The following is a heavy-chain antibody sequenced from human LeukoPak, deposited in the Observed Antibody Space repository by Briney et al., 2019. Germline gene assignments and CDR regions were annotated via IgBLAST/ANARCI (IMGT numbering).Heavy chain of an antibody. D-gene: IGHD3-10*01. V-gene: IGHV4-34*01. CDR3: AGYDGETDACDI. Sequence: SETLSLTCAVYGGSFNGYYWSWIRQPPGKGLEWIGEINHSGRTNYNPSLKSRVTISVDTSKNQFSLKLSSVTAADTAVYYCAGYDGETDACDIWGQGTVVTVSS. CDR1: GGSFNGYY. J-gene: IGHJ3*02. CDR2: INHSGRT.